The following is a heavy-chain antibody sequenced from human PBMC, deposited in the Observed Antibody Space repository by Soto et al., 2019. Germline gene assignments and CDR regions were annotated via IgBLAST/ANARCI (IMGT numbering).Heavy chain of an antibody. Sequence: EVQLVESGGGLVQPGGSLRLSCAASGFTFSSYWMHWVRQAPGKGLVWVSRINSDGSSTSYADSVKGRFTISRDNAKNMLYLQMNSLRAEDTAVYYCASGVYFGGAFDIWGQGTMVTVSS. J-gene: IGHJ3*02. CDR3: ASGVYFGGAFDI. CDR2: INSDGSST. D-gene: IGHD3-16*01. CDR1: GFTFSSYW. V-gene: IGHV3-74*01.